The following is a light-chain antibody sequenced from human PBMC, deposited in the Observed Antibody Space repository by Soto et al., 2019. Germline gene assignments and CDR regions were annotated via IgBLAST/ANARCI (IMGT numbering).Light chain of an antibody. V-gene: IGKV3-11*01. CDR1: QSVSSY. Sequence: NLLTQAPATPFFSPRGKATPSRRASQSVSSYLAWYQQKPGQAPRLLIYDASNRATGIPARFSGSGSGTDFTLTISSLEPEDFAVYYCQQRSNWLTFGGGTKVDIK. J-gene: IGKJ4*01. CDR3: QQRSNWLT. CDR2: DAS.